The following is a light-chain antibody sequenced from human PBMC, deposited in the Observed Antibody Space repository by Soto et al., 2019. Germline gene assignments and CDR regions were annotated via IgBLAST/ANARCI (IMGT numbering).Light chain of an antibody. V-gene: IGLV1-40*01. CDR1: SSNIGAGYD. CDR2: GNS. Sequence: QSVLTQPPSVSGAPGQRVTISCTGSSSNIGAGYDVHWYQQLPGTAPKLLIYGNSNRPSGVPDQFSGSKSGTSASLAITGLQAEDEADYYCQSYDSSSVVFGGGTKLTVL. J-gene: IGLJ2*01. CDR3: QSYDSSSVV.